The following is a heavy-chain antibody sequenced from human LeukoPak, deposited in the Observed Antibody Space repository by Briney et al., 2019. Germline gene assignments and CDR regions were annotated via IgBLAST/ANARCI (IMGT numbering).Heavy chain of an antibody. J-gene: IGHJ3*02. CDR1: KYTFTDYY. Sequence: GASVKVSCKASKYTFTDYYIHWVRQAPGQGLEWMGWINPNSGGTNYAQKFQGRVTMTRDTSISIAYMELSRLRSDDTAVYYCARLRNQRYSSTWDDAFDIWGQGTMVTVS. V-gene: IGHV1-2*02. CDR2: INPNSGGT. D-gene: IGHD6-13*01. CDR3: ARLRNQRYSSTWDDAFDI.